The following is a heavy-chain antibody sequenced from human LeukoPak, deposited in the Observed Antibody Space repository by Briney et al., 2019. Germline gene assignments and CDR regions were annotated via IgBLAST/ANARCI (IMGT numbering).Heavy chain of an antibody. CDR2: IYYSGTT. V-gene: IGHV4-59*01. CDR3: ARSSGAYRSFDY. D-gene: IGHD1-26*01. J-gene: IGHJ4*02. CDR1: GGSISSYY. Sequence: PSETLSLTCTVSGGSISSYYWSWIRQPPGKGLEWIGYIYYSGTTDYNPSLKSRVTISVDRSNNQFSLKVSSVTAADTAVYYCARSSGAYRSFDYWGQGTLVPVSS.